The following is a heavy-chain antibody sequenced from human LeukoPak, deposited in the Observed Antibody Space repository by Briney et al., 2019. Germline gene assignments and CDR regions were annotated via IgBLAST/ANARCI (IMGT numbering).Heavy chain of an antibody. CDR2: IKQDGSEK. Sequence: PGGSLRLSCAASGFTFSSYWMSWVRQAPGKGLDWVAYIKQDGSEKYYVDSVKGRFTISRDNAKNSLYLQMNSLRAEDTAVYYCAKQYYSSGSYYPAFDYWGQGTLVTVSS. CDR3: AKQYYSSGSYYPAFDY. V-gene: IGHV3-7*01. D-gene: IGHD3-10*01. CDR1: GFTFSSYW. J-gene: IGHJ4*02.